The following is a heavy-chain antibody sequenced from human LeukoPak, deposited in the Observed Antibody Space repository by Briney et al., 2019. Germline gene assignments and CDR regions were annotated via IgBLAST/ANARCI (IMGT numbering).Heavy chain of an antibody. Sequence: GGSLRLSCAASGFTFSSYSMNWVRQAPGKGLEWVSSISSSSSYIYYADSVKGRFTISRDNAKNSLYLQMNSLRAEDTAIYYCARVTVALRRITALDSWGQGTLVTVSS. CDR2: ISSSSSYI. CDR3: ARVTVALRRITALDS. V-gene: IGHV3-21*01. J-gene: IGHJ4*02. D-gene: IGHD1-14*01. CDR1: GFTFSSYS.